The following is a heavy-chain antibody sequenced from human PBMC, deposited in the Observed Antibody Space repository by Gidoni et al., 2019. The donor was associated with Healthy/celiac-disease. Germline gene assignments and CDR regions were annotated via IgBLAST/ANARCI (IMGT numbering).Heavy chain of an antibody. J-gene: IGHJ3*02. CDR3: AKDKVPYGYPPPNPAFDI. CDR2: ISWNSGSI. V-gene: IGHV3-9*01. D-gene: IGHD5-18*01. Sequence: EVQLVESGGGLVQPGRSLRLSCAASGFTFDDYAMHWVRQAPGKGLEWVSGISWNSGSIGYADSVKGRFTISRDNAKNSLYLQMNSLRAEDTALYHCAKDKVPYGYPPPNPAFDIWGQGTMVTVSS. CDR1: GFTFDDYA.